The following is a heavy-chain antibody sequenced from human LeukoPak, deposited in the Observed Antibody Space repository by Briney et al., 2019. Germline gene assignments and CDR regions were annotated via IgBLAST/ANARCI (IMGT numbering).Heavy chain of an antibody. CDR2: INHSGST. CDR3: ARKKPMTTVTTKGRSYFDY. Sequence: SETLSLTCAVCGGSFSGYYWRWIRQPPGKGVEWIGEINHSGSTNYNPSLKSRVTISVDTSKNQFSLKLSSVTAADTAVYHCARKKPMTTVTTKGRSYFDYWGQGTLVTDSS. CDR1: GGSFSGYY. D-gene: IGHD4-4*01. J-gene: IGHJ4*02. V-gene: IGHV4-34*01.